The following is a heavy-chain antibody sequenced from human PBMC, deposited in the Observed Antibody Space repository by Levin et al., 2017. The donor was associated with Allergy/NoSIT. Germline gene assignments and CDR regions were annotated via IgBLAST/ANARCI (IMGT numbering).Heavy chain of an antibody. CDR3: ARDLGSALEDY. D-gene: IGHD1-1*01. V-gene: IGHV3-7*04. Sequence: GESLKISCAASGFTFSGYWMSWVRQAPGKGLEWVGNINQDGTETYCVDSVKGRFTISRDNAENLLYLQANSLRVEDTAVYYCARDLGSALEDYWGQGTQITVSS. J-gene: IGHJ4*02. CDR1: GFTFSGYW. CDR2: INQDGTET.